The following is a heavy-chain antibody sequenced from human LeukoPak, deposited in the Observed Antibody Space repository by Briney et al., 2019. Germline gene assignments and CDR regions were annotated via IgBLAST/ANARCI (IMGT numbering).Heavy chain of an antibody. Sequence: GGSLRLSCAASGFTFSSYWMHWVRQAPGKGLVWVSRINTDGSSTSYADSVKGRFTISRDNAKNTPYLQMNSLRAEDTAVYYCARDRGARAFDIWGQGTMVTVSS. D-gene: IGHD1-26*01. CDR2: INTDGSST. CDR3: ARDRGARAFDI. J-gene: IGHJ3*02. CDR1: GFTFSSYW. V-gene: IGHV3-74*01.